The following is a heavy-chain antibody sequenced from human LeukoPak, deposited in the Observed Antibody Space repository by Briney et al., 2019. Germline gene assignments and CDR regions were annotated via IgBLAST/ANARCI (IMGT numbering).Heavy chain of an antibody. CDR3: ARGGGNSYYYYAMDV. V-gene: IGHV3-11*01. Sequence: GGSLRLSCVASGFTFSDYYMSWIRQAPGKGLEWVSYISSSGSTIYYADSVKGRFTISRDDAENSLFLRMNSLRAEDTAVYYCARGGGNSYYYYAMDVWGQGTTVTVSS. D-gene: IGHD2-21*02. CDR2: ISSSGSTI. J-gene: IGHJ6*02. CDR1: GFTFSDYY.